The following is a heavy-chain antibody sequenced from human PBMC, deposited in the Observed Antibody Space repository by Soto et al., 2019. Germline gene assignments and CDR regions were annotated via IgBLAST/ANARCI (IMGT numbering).Heavy chain of an antibody. CDR1: GFTCSRHT. V-gene: IGHV3-30-3*01. D-gene: IGHD3-3*01. Sequence: QVELVESGGGVVQPGRSLRLSCAASGFTCSRHTMHWVRQAPGKGLEWMAAISDDGSNTYYADSVKGRFTISRDNSKNTLYLQMNSLSSEDTAVHHCEREVYYDFWSGFNTHPYYFDDWGQGTLVTVSS. J-gene: IGHJ4*02. CDR2: ISDDGSNT. CDR3: EREVYYDFWSGFNTHPYYFDD.